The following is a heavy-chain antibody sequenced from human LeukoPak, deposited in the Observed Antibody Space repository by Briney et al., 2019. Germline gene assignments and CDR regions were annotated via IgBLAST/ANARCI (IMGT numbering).Heavy chain of an antibody. Sequence: PSETLSLICTVSGRSISSYYWSWLRQSPGKGLEWIGYIYSTGSTNHNPFLKSRVNISLDTSKNQFSLNLTSVTAADTAFYYGARHGSRMAPFTIWGQGAVVTVSS. D-gene: IGHD2-2*03. CDR2: IYSTGST. V-gene: IGHV4-59*08. CDR3: ARHGSRMAPFTI. J-gene: IGHJ3*02. CDR1: GRSISSYY.